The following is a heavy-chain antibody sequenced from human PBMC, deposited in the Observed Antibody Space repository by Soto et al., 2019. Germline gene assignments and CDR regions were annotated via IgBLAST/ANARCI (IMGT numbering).Heavy chain of an antibody. CDR3: ARLAYDNVWNSYYFDL. Sequence: PSETLSLTCSVSWASVSRNYWGWVRQTPGKGLEFIGHVHYTGDTTESPSLKSRIVLSIDTSSNRFSLKLFSMTAADTAVYFCARLAYDNVWNSYYFDLWGQGTLVTVSS. V-gene: IGHV4-59*02. J-gene: IGHJ4*02. CDR1: WASVSRNY. CDR2: VHYTGDT. D-gene: IGHD1-7*01.